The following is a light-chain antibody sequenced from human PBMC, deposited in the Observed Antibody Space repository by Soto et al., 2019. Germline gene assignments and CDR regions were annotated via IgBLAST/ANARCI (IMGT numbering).Light chain of an antibody. CDR2: EGS. CDR3: CSYAGSSPYV. CDR1: SSDVGSYNL. V-gene: IGLV2-23*01. Sequence: QSALTQPASVSGSPGQSITISCTGTSSDVGSYNLVSWYQQHPGKAPKLMIYEGSKWPSGVSNRFSGSKSGNTASLTISGLQAEDEADYYCCSYAGSSPYVFGTGTKVTVL. J-gene: IGLJ1*01.